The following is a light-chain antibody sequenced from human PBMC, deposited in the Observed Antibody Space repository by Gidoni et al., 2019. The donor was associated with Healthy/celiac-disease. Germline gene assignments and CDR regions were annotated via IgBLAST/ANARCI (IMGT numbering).Light chain of an antibody. CDR1: QSISSY. V-gene: IGKV1-39*01. Sequence: DIQMTQTPSSLSASVGVRVTITFRASQSISSYLNWYQQKPGKDPKLLIYAASSLQSGVPSRFSGSGSGTDVTLTISSLQPEDFATYYCQQSYSTPLTFXGXTKVEIK. J-gene: IGKJ4*01. CDR3: QQSYSTPLT. CDR2: AAS.